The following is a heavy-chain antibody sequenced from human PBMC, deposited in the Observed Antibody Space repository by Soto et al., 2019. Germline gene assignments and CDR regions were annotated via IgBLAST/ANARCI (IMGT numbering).Heavy chain of an antibody. D-gene: IGHD5-12*01. CDR2: ISAHTGDT. CDR1: GYTFTNYG. J-gene: IGHJ4*02. CDR3: SSLNRDGYRH. V-gene: IGHV1-18*04. Sequence: QVQLVQSGAEVKKPGASVTVSCKASGYTFTNYGFSWVRQAPGQGLEWMGWISAHTGDTNYAQKFQGRVTMTPAASTTTAYMEVRSRRIDDPAVYYCSSLNRDGYRHWGQGTPVTV.